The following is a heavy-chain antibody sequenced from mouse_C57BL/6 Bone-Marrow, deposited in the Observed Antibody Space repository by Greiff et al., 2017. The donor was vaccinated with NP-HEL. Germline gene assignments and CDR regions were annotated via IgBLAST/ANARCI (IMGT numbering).Heavy chain of an antibody. Sequence: EVKLLESGPGLVKPSQSLSLTCSVTGYSITSGYYWNWIRQFPGNKLEWMGYISYDGSNNYNPSLKNRISITRDTSKNQFFLKLNSVTTEDTATYYCATYDCFDYWGQGTTLTVSS. J-gene: IGHJ2*01. CDR2: ISYDGSN. V-gene: IGHV3-6*01. D-gene: IGHD2-4*01. CDR3: ATYDCFDY. CDR1: GYSITSGYY.